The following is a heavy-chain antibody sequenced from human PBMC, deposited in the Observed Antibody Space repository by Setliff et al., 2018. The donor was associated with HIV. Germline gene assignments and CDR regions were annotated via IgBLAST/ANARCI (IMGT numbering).Heavy chain of an antibody. CDR2: IYYTGST. J-gene: IGHJ4*02. Sequence: SETLSLTCTVSGDSIRSNNWSWLRQTPGKGLDWIWYIYYTGSTNYNPSLKSRVTISIDTSKNQFSLKLSSVTAADTAVYYCAREFDWSGFFDYWGQGNLVTVSS. CDR3: AREFDWSGFFDY. CDR1: GDSIRSNN. D-gene: IGHD3-3*01. V-gene: IGHV4-59*01.